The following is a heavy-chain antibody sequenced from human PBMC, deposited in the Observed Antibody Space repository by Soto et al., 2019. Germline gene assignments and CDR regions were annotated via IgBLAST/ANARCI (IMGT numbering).Heavy chain of an antibody. CDR3: AREGYSSSEPAPHYFDY. J-gene: IGHJ4*02. V-gene: IGHV3-30-3*01. Sequence: GGSLRLSCAASGFTFSSYAMHWVRQAPGKGLEWVAVISYDGSNKYYADSVKGGFTISRDNSKNTLYLQMNSLRAEDTAVYYCAREGYSSSEPAPHYFDYWGQGTLVTVSS. CDR2: ISYDGSNK. D-gene: IGHD6-13*01. CDR1: GFTFSSYA.